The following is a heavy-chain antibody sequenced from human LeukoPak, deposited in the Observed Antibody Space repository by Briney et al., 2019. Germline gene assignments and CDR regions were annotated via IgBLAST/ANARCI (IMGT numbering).Heavy chain of an antibody. CDR3: ARSGPYYYGSGSPRRMAWSDP. CDR2: INHSGST. Sequence: SETLSLTCAVYGGSFSGYYWSWIRQPPGKGLEWIGEINHSGSTNYNPSLKSRVTISVDTSKNQFSLKLSSVTAAHTAVYYCARSGPYYYGSGSPRRMAWSDPWGQGTLVTVSS. D-gene: IGHD3-10*01. V-gene: IGHV4-34*01. CDR1: GGSFSGYY. J-gene: IGHJ5*02.